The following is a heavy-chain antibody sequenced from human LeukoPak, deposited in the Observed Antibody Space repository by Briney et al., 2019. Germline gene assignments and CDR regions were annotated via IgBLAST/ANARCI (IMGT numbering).Heavy chain of an antibody. CDR1: GFTFSSYS. CDR2: ISSSSSYI. V-gene: IGHV3-21*01. J-gene: IGHJ5*02. Sequence: GGSLRLSCAASGFTFSSYSMNWVRQAPGKGLEWVSSISSSSSYIYYADSVKGRFTISRDNAKNSLYLQMNSLRAEDTAVYYCARDTSGGVVTTDWFDPWGQGTLVTVSS. CDR3: ARDTSGGVVTTDWFDP. D-gene: IGHD3-3*01.